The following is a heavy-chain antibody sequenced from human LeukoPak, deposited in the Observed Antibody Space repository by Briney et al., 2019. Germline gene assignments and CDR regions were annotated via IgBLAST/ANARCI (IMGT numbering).Heavy chain of an antibody. CDR3: AKVYSATVTVNFDY. CDR1: GFTFSSYA. V-gene: IGHV3-23*01. Sequence: HPGGSLRLSCAASGFTFSSYAMSWVRQAPGKGLEWVSVISGGGAGTYYADSVKGRFTISRDNSKNTLYLQLNSLRAEDTAVYFCAKVYSATVTVNFDYWGQGTLVTVSS. CDR2: ISGGGAGT. D-gene: IGHD4-17*01. J-gene: IGHJ4*02.